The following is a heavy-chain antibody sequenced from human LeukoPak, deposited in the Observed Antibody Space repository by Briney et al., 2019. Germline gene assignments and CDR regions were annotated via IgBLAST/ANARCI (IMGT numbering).Heavy chain of an antibody. CDR2: ISWNSGSI. D-gene: IGHD3-16*02. V-gene: IGHV3-9*01. J-gene: IGHJ4*02. Sequence: GGSLRLSCAASGFTFDDYAMHWVRQAPGNGLESFSGISWNSGSIDYADSVKGRLTVDRDNAKNSLYLQMNSLRAEDTALYYCAKDWGNLRLGELSWDFDYWGQGTLVTVSS. CDR3: AKDWGNLRLGELSWDFDY. CDR1: GFTFDDYA.